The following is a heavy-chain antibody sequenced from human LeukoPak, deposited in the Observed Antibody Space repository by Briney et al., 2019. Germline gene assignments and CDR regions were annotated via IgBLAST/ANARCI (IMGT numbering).Heavy chain of an antibody. CDR3: ARLTTRVYYYYMDV. J-gene: IGHJ6*03. CDR2: INHSGST. V-gene: IGHV4-34*01. CDR1: GGSFSGYY. D-gene: IGHD4-17*01. Sequence: MPSETLSLTCAVYGGSFSGYYWSWIRQPPGKGLEWIGEINHSGSTNYNPSLKSRVTISVDTSKNQFSLKLSSVTAADTAVYYCARLTTRVYYYYMDVWGKGTTVTVSS.